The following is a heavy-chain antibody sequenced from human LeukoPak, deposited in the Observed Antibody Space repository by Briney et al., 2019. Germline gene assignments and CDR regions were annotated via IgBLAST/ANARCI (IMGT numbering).Heavy chain of an antibody. CDR3: ARAYYYDSSGYIAFDI. D-gene: IGHD3-22*01. CDR2: INPSGGST. CDR1: GYTFTSYY. J-gene: IGHJ3*02. Sequence: GASVKVSCKASGYTFTSYYMHWVRQAPGQGLEWMGIINPSGGSTSYAQKFQGRVTMTRDTSTSTVYMELSSLRSEDTAVYYCARAYYYDSSGYIAFDIWGQGTMVTVSS. V-gene: IGHV1-46*01.